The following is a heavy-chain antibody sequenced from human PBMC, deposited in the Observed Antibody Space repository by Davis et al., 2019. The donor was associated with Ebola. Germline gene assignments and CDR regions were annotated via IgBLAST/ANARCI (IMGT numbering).Heavy chain of an antibody. CDR1: GFAFSSYW. Sequence: PGGSLRLSCAASGFAFSSYWMHWVRLAPGKGLVWVSRINSDGSTTTYADSVKGRFTISRDNAKNTLYLQMNSLTAEDTAVYYCARVITSQNIVIVDYFDYWGQGTLVTVSS. CDR2: INSDGSTT. D-gene: IGHD2/OR15-2a*01. J-gene: IGHJ4*02. CDR3: ARVITSQNIVIVDYFDY. V-gene: IGHV3-74*01.